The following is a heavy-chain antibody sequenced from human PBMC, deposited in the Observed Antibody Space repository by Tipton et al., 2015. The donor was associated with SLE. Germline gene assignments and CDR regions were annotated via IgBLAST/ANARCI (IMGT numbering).Heavy chain of an antibody. V-gene: IGHV4-39*07. Sequence: TLSLTCTVSGGSISSGGYYWSWIRQPPGKGLEWIGEINHSGSTNYKSSLKSRVSMSADTSKNQFSLKLTSVTAADTAVYYCARSVGYIDSGALEIWGQGILVSVPS. CDR3: ARSVGYIDSGALEI. J-gene: IGHJ4*02. CDR1: GGSISSGGYY. D-gene: IGHD3-9*01. CDR2: INHSGST.